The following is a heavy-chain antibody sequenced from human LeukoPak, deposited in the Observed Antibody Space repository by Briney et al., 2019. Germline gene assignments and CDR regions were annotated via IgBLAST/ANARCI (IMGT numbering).Heavy chain of an antibody. V-gene: IGHV3-48*01. D-gene: IGHD5-12*01. CDR1: GFNFIDYS. CDR2: IGISSGNT. J-gene: IGHJ4*01. Sequence: GGSLRRSGAASGFNFIDYSLDWFPQAPGKGLKGISYIGISSGNTKYADSVKGRFTISRDKARNALYVQMKSLRVEDTAVYYCARDHRYAFDNWGHGTLVTVSS. CDR3: ARDHRYAFDN.